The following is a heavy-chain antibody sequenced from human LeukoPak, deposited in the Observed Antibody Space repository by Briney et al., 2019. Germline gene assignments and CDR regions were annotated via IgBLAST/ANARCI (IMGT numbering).Heavy chain of an antibody. D-gene: IGHD3-22*01. CDR1: GFTFSDYY. J-gene: IGHJ4*02. V-gene: IGHV3-11*04. CDR2: ISSSGSTI. CDR3: ARGITMIVVVNPTDY. Sequence: GGSLRLSCAASGFTFSDYYMSWIRQAPGKGLEWVSYISSSGSTIYYADSVKGRFTISRDNAKNSLYLQMNSLRAEDTAVYYCARGITMIVVVNPTDYWGQGTLVTVSS.